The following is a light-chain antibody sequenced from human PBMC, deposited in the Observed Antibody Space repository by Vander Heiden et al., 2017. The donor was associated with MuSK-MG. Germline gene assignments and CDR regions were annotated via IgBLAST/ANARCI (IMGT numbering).Light chain of an antibody. J-gene: IGLJ2*01. CDR3: QSYDSSLSGLV. CDR2: VNS. Sequence: QSVLTQPPSVSGAPGQRVTLSCPGSSSNIGAGYDLHWYQQLPGTAPKLLILVNSNRPSGVPDRFSGSKSGTSASLAITGLQAEEEADDYCQSYDSSLSGLVFGGGTKLTVL. V-gene: IGLV1-40*01. CDR1: SSNIGAGYD.